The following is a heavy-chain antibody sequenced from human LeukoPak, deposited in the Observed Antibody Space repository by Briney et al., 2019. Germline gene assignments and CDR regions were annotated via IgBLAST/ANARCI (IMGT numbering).Heavy chain of an antibody. CDR2: ISYDGSNK. CDR1: GFTFSSYG. V-gene: IGHV3-30*03. J-gene: IGHJ4*02. Sequence: TGGSLRLSCAASGFTFSSYGMHWVRQAPGKGLEWVAVISYDGSNKYYADSVKGRFTISRDNSKNTLYLQMNSLRAEDTAVYYCAREAGGGQNDYWGQGTLVTVSS. D-gene: IGHD6-19*01. CDR3: AREAGGGQNDY.